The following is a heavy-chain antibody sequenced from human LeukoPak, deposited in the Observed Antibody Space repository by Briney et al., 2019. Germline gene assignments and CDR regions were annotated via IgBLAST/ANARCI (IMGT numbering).Heavy chain of an antibody. Sequence: GRSLRLSCAASGFTFSSYDMHWVRQATGKGLEWVSAIGTAGDTYYPGSVKGRFTISRENAKNSLYLQMNSLRAGDTAVYYCARAYYYDSSGLYYFDYWGQGTLVTVSS. CDR1: GFTFSSYD. D-gene: IGHD3-22*01. CDR3: ARAYYYDSSGLYYFDY. CDR2: IGTAGDT. V-gene: IGHV3-13*01. J-gene: IGHJ4*02.